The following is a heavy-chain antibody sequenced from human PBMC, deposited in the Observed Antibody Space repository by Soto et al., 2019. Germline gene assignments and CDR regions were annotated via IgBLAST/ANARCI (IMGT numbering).Heavy chain of an antibody. CDR1: GFIFSSYG. V-gene: IGHV3-33*01. CDR2: IWYDGSNK. Sequence: GSLRLSCAASGFIFSSYGMAWVRQAPGKGLEWVALIWYDGSNKYYADSVKGRFTISRDMSKNTLYLQMNSLGVEDTAVYHCARGGYPMTTVTEIAHWGQGALVTVSS. D-gene: IGHD4-17*01. CDR3: ARGGYPMTTVTEIAH. J-gene: IGHJ4*02.